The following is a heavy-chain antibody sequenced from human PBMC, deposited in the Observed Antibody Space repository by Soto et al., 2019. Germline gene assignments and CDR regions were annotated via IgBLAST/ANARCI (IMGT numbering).Heavy chain of an antibody. CDR3: ARGRAVSGSFYFDY. D-gene: IGHD6-19*01. J-gene: IGHJ4*02. CDR2: IYYSGST. Sequence: SETLSLTCTVSGGSISSYYWSWIRQPPGKGLEWIGYIYYSGSTNYNPSLKSRVTISMDTSKNQFSLTLTSVTAADTAVYYCARGRAVSGSFYFDYWGQGILVTVSS. CDR1: GGSISSYY. V-gene: IGHV4-59*01.